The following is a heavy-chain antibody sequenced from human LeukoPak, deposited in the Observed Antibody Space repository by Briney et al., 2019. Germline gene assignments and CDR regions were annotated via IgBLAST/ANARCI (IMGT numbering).Heavy chain of an antibody. CDR2: INHIGST. Sequence: LETLSLTXAVYGGSFSGYYWSWIRQPPGKGLEWIGEINHIGSTHYNPSLKSRVTISVDTSENQFSLKLTSVTAADTAVYYCARLEVLLYYYYYIDVWDRGNTVTVSS. CDR3: ARLEVLLYYYYYIDV. CDR1: GGSFSGYY. J-gene: IGHJ6*03. V-gene: IGHV4-34*01. D-gene: IGHD3-10*01.